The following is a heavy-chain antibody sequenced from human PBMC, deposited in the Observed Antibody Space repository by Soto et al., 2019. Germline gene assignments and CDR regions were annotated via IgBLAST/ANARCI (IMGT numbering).Heavy chain of an antibody. CDR1: GFTFSSYG. V-gene: IGHV3-48*04. J-gene: IGHJ4*02. CDR3: ARDRRYFDWLASLED. CDR2: ISKSGTTT. Sequence: GGSLRLSCVASGFTFSSYGMNWVRQGPGKGLEWLSSISKSGTTTYYADSVKGRFTVSRDNAENTLYLQMNSLRAEDTAVYYCARDRRYFDWLASLEDWGQGTQVTVSS. D-gene: IGHD3-9*01.